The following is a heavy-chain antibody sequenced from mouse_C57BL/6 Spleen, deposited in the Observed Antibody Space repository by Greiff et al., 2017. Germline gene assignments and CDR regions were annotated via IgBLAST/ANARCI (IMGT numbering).Heavy chain of an antibody. CDR2: IHPSDSDT. Sequence: QVQLQQPGAELVKPGASVKVSCKASGYTFTSYWMHWVKQRPGQGLEWIGRIHPSDSDTNYNQKFKGKATLTVDTSSSTAYMQLSSLTSEDSAVYYCAIGGYNDGYGGWFAYWGQGTLVTVSA. D-gene: IGHD2-3*01. V-gene: IGHV1-74*01. J-gene: IGHJ3*01. CDR1: GYTFTSYW. CDR3: AIGGYNDGYGGWFAY.